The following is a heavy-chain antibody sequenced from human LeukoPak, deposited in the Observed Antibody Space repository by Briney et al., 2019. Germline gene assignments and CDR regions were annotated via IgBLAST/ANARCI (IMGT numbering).Heavy chain of an antibody. CDR1: GFTFGNSW. V-gene: IGHV3-48*02. CDR3: ARRPYSDTSGRLSDV. Sequence: GGSLRLSGAASGFTFGNSWMNWVRQAPGKGLEWISYIGSSGSPTHYADSVGGRFTISRDNAKNSLYLQMNSLRDEDTAVYFCARRPYSDTSGRLSDVWGQGTTVTVSS. J-gene: IGHJ6*02. CDR2: IGSSGSPT. D-gene: IGHD3-22*01.